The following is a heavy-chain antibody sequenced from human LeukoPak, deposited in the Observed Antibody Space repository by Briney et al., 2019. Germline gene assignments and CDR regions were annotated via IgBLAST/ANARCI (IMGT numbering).Heavy chain of an antibody. Sequence: GGSLRLSCAASGFTFSSYSMNWVRQAPGKGLEWVSSISSSSSYIYYADSVKGRFTISRDNAKNSLYLQMNSLRAEDTAVYYCARAFREYSSGWYEDYWGQGTLVTVSS. CDR2: ISSSSSYI. CDR1: GFTFSSYS. D-gene: IGHD6-19*01. V-gene: IGHV3-21*01. CDR3: ARAFREYSSGWYEDY. J-gene: IGHJ4*02.